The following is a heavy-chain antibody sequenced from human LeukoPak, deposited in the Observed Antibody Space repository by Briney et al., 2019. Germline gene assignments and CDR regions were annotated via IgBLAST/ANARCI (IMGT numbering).Heavy chain of an antibody. CDR2: INHSGST. Sequence: PSETLSLTCAVSGGSFSGYYWSWIRQPPGKGLEWIGEINHSGSTNYNPSVKSRVTISVDTSKNQFSLKLSSLTAADTAVYYCASIAGYSSGWYVRAGYWGQGTLVTVSS. CDR1: GGSFSGYY. J-gene: IGHJ4*02. CDR3: ASIAGYSSGWYVRAGY. V-gene: IGHV4-34*01. D-gene: IGHD6-19*01.